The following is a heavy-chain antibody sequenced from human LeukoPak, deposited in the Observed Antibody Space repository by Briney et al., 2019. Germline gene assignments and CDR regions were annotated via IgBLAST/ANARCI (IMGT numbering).Heavy chain of an antibody. Sequence: GGSLRLSCAASGFTFSSYGMHWVRQAPGKGLEWVAFIRYDGSNKYYADSVKGRFTISRDNSKNTLYLQMNSLRAEDTAVYYCARITYGDFVYYYYMDVWGKGTTVTVSS. V-gene: IGHV3-30*02. CDR2: IRYDGSNK. CDR1: GFTFSSYG. D-gene: IGHD4-17*01. CDR3: ARITYGDFVYYYYMDV. J-gene: IGHJ6*03.